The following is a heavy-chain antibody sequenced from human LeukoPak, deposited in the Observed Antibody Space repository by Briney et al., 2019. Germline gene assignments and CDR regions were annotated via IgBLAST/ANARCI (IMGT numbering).Heavy chain of an antibody. J-gene: IGHJ5*02. CDR1: GFNFSIYS. CDR3: AGGDYNWNGFDP. V-gene: IGHV3-48*01. D-gene: IGHD1-20*01. CDR2: ITRSSTTI. Sequence: GGSLSLSCAASGFNFSIYSMNWVRQAPEKGLEGVSYITRSSTTIYYADSVKGRFTISRDNAKNSLYLQMNSLRVEDTAIYYCAGGDYNWNGFDPWGQGTLVTVSS.